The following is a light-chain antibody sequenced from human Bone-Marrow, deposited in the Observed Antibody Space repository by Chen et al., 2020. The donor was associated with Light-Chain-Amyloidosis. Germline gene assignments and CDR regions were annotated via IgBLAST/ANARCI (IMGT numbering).Light chain of an antibody. V-gene: IGKV3-20*01. CDR2: GAS. CDR1: QSVSSSY. CDR3: QQYGSSPRFT. Sequence: VLTQSPGTLSLSPGERATLSCRASQSVSSSYLAWYQQKPGQAPRLLIYGASSRATGIPDRFSGSGSGTDFTLTISRLEPEDFAVYYCQQYGSSPRFTFGPGTKVDIK. J-gene: IGKJ3*01.